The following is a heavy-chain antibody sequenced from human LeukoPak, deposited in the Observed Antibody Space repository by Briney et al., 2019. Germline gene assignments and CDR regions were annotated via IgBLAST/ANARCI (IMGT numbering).Heavy chain of an antibody. CDR1: GFTFGNYW. J-gene: IGHJ5*02. Sequence: PGGSLRLSCAVSGFTFGNYWMHWVRQAPGKGLVWVSRINSDGINTSYADSVKGRFTISRDNAKNTLNLQMNSLRAEDTAVYYCARDLGQYYDTSDNWFDPWGQGTLVTVSS. D-gene: IGHD3-22*01. CDR2: INSDGINT. V-gene: IGHV3-74*01. CDR3: ARDLGQYYDTSDNWFDP.